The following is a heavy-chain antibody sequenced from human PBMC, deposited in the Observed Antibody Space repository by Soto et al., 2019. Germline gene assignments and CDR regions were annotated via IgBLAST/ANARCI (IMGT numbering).Heavy chain of an antibody. CDR2: IIPILGIA. J-gene: IGHJ4*02. CDR3: ASIRSPVGLY. D-gene: IGHD6-13*01. CDR1: GGTFSSYT. V-gene: IGHV1-69*02. Sequence: QVQLVQSGAEVKKPGSSVKVSCKASGGTFSSYTISWVRQAPGPGLEWMGRIIPILGIANYAQKFQGRVTITAHKSTRTPYLALSSLCSEDTAWYYCASIRSPVGLYWGQGPLPTVSS.